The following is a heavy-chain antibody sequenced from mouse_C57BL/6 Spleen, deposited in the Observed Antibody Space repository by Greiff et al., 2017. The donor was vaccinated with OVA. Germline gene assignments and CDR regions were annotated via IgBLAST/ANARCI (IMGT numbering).Heavy chain of an antibody. V-gene: IGHV5-17*01. CDR3: ARDNPAWFAY. Sequence: EVQVVESGGGLVKPGGSLKLSCAASGFTFSDYGMHWVRQAPEKGLECVAYISSGSSTIYYADTVKGRFTISRDNAKNTLFLQMTSLRSEDTAMYYCARDNPAWFAYWGQGTSVTVSS. CDR1: GFTFSDYG. J-gene: IGHJ4*01. D-gene: IGHD1-3*01. CDR2: ISSGSSTI.